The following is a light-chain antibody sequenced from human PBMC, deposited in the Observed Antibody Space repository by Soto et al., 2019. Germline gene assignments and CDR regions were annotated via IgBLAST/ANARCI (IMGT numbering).Light chain of an antibody. CDR1: QGISSY. CDR2: AAS. V-gene: IGKV1-9*01. J-gene: IGKJ2*01. CDR3: QQFNSYPYT. Sequence: DIQLTQSPSFLSASVGDRVTITCRARQGISSYLSWYQQKPGKVPKLLIYAASTLQSGVPSRFSGSGSGTEFTLTISSLQPEDFATYYCQQFNSYPYTFGQGTKLEI.